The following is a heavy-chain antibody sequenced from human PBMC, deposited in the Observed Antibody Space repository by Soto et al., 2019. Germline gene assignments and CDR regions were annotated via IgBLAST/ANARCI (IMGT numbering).Heavy chain of an antibody. D-gene: IGHD3-10*02. J-gene: IGHJ6*03. CDR3: ARYVPGADYYYMEV. CDR2: IDHGGSA. CDR1: GGSLNGYY. V-gene: IGHV4-34*01. Sequence: QVQLQQWGAGLLEPSETLFLTCAVYGGSLNGYYWSWSRQAPGKGLEWIGEIDHGGSANYNPSLKSRAIMSVDSSYSQLSLTLTSVNAADTAVYYCARYVPGADYYYMEVWGEGTTVTVSS.